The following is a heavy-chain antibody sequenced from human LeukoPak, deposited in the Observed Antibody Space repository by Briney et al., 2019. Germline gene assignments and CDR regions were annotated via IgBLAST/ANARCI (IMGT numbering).Heavy chain of an antibody. CDR3: ARASGYDFWSGYYIEEVGYYYGMDV. CDR1: GGSISSYY. V-gene: IGHV4-59*01. J-gene: IGHJ6*02. D-gene: IGHD3-3*01. Sequence: SETLSLTCTVSGGSISSYYWSWIRQPPGKGLEWIGYIYYSGSTNYNPSLKSRVTISVDTSKNQFSLKLSSVTAADTAVYYCARASGYDFWSGYYIEEVGYYYGMDVWGQGTTVTVSS. CDR2: IYYSGST.